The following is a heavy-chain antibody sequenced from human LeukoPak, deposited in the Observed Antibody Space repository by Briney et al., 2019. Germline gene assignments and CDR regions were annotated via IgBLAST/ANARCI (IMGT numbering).Heavy chain of an antibody. D-gene: IGHD2-15*01. J-gene: IGHJ4*02. CDR2: ISGSGGST. CDR3: AEDRVVVVAATLDY. Sequence: PGGSLRLSCAASGFTFSSYAMSWVRQAPGKGLEWVSAISGSGGSTYYADSVKGRFTISRDNSKNTLYLQMNSLRAEDTAVYYCAEDRVVVVAATLDYWGQGTLVTVSS. CDR1: GFTFSSYA. V-gene: IGHV3-23*01.